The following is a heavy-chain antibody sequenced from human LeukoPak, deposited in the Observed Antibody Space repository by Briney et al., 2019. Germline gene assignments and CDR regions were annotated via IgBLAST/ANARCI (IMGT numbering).Heavy chain of an antibody. D-gene: IGHD2-15*01. J-gene: IGHJ5*02. CDR2: ISGSGGST. Sequence: AGGSLRLSCAASGFTFSSYAMSWVRQAPGKGLEWVSAISGSGGSTYYADSVKGRFTISRDNSKNTLYLQMNSLRAEDTAVYYCARGGCSGGSCYSRFDPWGQGTLVTVSS. CDR3: ARGGCSGGSCYSRFDP. V-gene: IGHV3-23*01. CDR1: GFTFSSYA.